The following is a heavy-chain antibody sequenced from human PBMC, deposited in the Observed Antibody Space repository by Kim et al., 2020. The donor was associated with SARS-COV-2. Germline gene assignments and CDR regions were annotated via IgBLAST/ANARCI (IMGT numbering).Heavy chain of an antibody. J-gene: IGHJ4*02. D-gene: IGHD6-19*01. CDR1: GSTFSSYA. CDR2: ISGSGGST. Sequence: GGSLRLSCAASGSTFSSYAMSWVRQAPGKGLEWVSAISGSGGSTYYADSVKGRFTISRDNSKNTLYLQMNSLRAEDTAVYYCAKYLAVADYYFDYWGQGTLVTVSS. CDR3: AKYLAVADYYFDY. V-gene: IGHV3-23*01.